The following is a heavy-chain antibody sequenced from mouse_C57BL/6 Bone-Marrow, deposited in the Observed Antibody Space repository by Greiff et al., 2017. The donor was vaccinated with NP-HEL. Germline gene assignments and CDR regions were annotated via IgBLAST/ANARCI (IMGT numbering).Heavy chain of an antibody. V-gene: IGHV3-6*01. CDR3: ASPYYGSSYWYFDV. CDR2: ISYDGSN. Sequence: VQLKESGPGLVKPSQSLSLTCSVTGYSITSGYYWNWIRQFPGNKLEWMGYISYDGSNNYNPSLNNRISITRDTSKNQFFLKWNSVTTEDTATYYCASPYYGSSYWYFDVWGTGTTVTVSS. CDR1: GYSITSGYY. D-gene: IGHD1-1*01. J-gene: IGHJ1*03.